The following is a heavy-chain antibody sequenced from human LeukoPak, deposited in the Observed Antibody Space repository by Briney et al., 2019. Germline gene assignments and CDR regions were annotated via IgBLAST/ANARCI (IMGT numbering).Heavy chain of an antibody. D-gene: IGHD6-13*01. J-gene: IGHJ4*02. CDR2: IYPGDSDT. Sequence: GESLQISCKGSGYSFTSYWIGWVRQMPGKGLEWMGIIYPGDSDTRYSPSFQGQVTISADKSISTAYLQWSSLKASDTAMYYCARGSSSSWSPTRFDYWGQGTLVTVSS. V-gene: IGHV5-51*01. CDR1: GYSFTSYW. CDR3: ARGSSSSWSPTRFDY.